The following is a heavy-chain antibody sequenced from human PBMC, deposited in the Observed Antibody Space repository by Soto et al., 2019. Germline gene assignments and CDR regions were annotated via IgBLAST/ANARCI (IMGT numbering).Heavy chain of an antibody. CDR2: ISYDGSNK. J-gene: IGHJ4*02. V-gene: IGHV3-30-3*01. Sequence: QVPLVESGGGVVQPGRSLRLSCAASGFTFSSYAMHWVRQAPGKGLEWVAVISYDGSNKYYADSVKGRFTISRDNSKNTLYLQMNSLRAEDTAVYYCARDETEVGTTPDDYWGQGTLVTVSS. D-gene: IGHD2-21*02. CDR3: ARDETEVGTTPDDY. CDR1: GFTFSSYA.